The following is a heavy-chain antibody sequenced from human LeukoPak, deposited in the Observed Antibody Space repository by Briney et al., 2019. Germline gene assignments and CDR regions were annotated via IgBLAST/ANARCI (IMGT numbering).Heavy chain of an antibody. D-gene: IGHD3-10*01. CDR1: GFIFSNYG. J-gene: IGHJ3*01. CDR2: ISYEGGSRK. CDR3: ARGVTMPRRGIESPADSADCLDV. V-gene: IGHV3-30*03. Sequence: PGRSLRLSCAASGFIFSNYGMYWVRQAPGKGLDWVAIISYEGGSRKNYADSVEGRFTISRDNFKNTLYLQMNSLRPEDTAVYYWARGVTMPRRGIESPADSADCLDVWGQGTMVTVSS.